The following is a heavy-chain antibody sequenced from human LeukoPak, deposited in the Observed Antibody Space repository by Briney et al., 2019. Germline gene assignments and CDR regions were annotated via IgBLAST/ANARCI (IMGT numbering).Heavy chain of an antibody. CDR3: AGVNRSSWYWGGTFDI. CDR2: IYTSGST. D-gene: IGHD6-13*01. J-gene: IGHJ3*02. CDR1: GGSISSYY. V-gene: IGHV4-4*07. Sequence: SETLSLTCTVSGGSISSYYWSWIRQPAGKGLEWIGRIYTSGSTNYNPSLKSRVTMSVDTSKNQFSLKLSSVTAADTAVYYCAGVNRSSWYWGGTFDILGQGTMVTVSS.